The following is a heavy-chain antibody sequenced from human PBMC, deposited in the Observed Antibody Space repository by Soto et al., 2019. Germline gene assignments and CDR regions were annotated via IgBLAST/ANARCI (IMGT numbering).Heavy chain of an antibody. CDR2: IKQDGSEK. CDR1: GFTFGYYW. V-gene: IGHV3-7*01. Sequence: EVQLVESGGGLVQPGGSLRLSCEASGFTFGYYWMSWVRQAPGKGLEWVATIKQDGSEKYYVDSVKGRFTISRDNAKNSLYLQMNSLRAEDTAVYYCARQSGDWFDPWGQGTLVTVSS. CDR3: ARQSGDWFDP. J-gene: IGHJ5*02.